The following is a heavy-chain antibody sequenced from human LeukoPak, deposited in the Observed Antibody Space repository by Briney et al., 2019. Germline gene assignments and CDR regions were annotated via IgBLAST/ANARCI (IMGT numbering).Heavy chain of an antibody. CDR1: GGSISGYY. D-gene: IGHD1-26*01. V-gene: IGHV4-59*01. Sequence: PADTLSLTCTVSGGSISGYYWSWIRQPPGKGLEWIGYISYSGSTNYNPSLKSRVTISVDTSKNQFSLKLSSVTAADTAVYYCARDRERAFDIWGQGTLVTVSS. CDR3: ARDRERAFDI. CDR2: ISYSGST. J-gene: IGHJ3*02.